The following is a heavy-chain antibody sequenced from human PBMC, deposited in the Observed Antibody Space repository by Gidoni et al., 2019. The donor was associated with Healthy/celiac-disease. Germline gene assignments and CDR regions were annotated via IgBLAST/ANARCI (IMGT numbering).Heavy chain of an antibody. D-gene: IGHD3-22*01. V-gene: IGHV3-21*01. Sequence: EVQLVESGGGLVKPGGSLRLSCAASGFTFSSYSMNWVRQAPGKGLEWVSSISSSSSYIYYADSVKGRFTISRDNAKNSLYLQMNSLRAEDTAVYYCARDRYYDSSGYFPFPGNYWGQGTLVTVSS. CDR2: ISSSSSYI. CDR1: GFTFSSYS. CDR3: ARDRYYDSSGYFPFPGNY. J-gene: IGHJ4*02.